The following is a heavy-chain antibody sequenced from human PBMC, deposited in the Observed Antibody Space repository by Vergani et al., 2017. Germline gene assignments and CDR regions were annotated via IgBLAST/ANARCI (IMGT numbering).Heavy chain of an antibody. Sequence: QVQLVQSGAEVKKPGSSVKVSCKASGGTFSSYTISWVRQAPGQGLEWMGRIIPILGIANYAQKFQGRVTITADESTSTAYMELSSLRSEDTAVYYCARGATRYCSSTSCYLRGYYFDYWGQGTLVTVSS. V-gene: IGHV1-69*02. CDR1: GGTFSSYT. D-gene: IGHD2-2*01. CDR3: ARGATRYCSSTSCYLRGYYFDY. CDR2: IIPILGIA. J-gene: IGHJ4*02.